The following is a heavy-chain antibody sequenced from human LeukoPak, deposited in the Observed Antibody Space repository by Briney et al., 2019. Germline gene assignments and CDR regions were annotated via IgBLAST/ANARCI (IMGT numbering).Heavy chain of an antibody. CDR2: IRSKTDGGTT. J-gene: IGHJ6*03. D-gene: IGHD3-3*01. V-gene: IGHV3-15*01. Sequence: GGSLRLSCAASGFTFSNAWMSWVRQAPGKGLEWVGRIRSKTDGGTTDYAAPVKGRFTISRDNAKKSLYLQMDSLRAEDTAVYYCVSYYDFWSGYYMPAYYMDVWGKGTTVTVSS. CDR3: VSYYDFWSGYYMPAYYMDV. CDR1: GFTFSNAW.